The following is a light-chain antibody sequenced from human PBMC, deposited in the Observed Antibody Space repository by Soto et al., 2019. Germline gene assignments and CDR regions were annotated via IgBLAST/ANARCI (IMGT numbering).Light chain of an antibody. CDR2: GAS. CDR1: QMLLHSNAYNY. V-gene: IGKV3-15*01. CDR3: QQYKNWPPIT. Sequence: DIVMTQSPLCLPVTPGEAASISCRSSQMLLHSNAYNYLDWSQQKPGQPPRLLIYGASTRATAIPPRFSGSGSGTEFTLTISSLESEDFAVYYCQQYKNWPPITFGQGTRLEIK. J-gene: IGKJ5*01.